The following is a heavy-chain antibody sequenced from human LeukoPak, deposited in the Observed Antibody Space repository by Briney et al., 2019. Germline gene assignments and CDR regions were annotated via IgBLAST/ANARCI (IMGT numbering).Heavy chain of an antibody. CDR3: AREAAAAGRGDY. CDR1: GGSFSGYY. V-gene: IGHV4-34*01. J-gene: IGHJ4*02. CDR2: INHSGST. Sequence: SETLSLTCAVYGGSFSGYYWSWIRQPPGKGLEWIGEINHSGSTNYNPSPKSRVTISVDTSKNQFSLKLSAVTAADTAVYYCAREAAAAGRGDYWGQGTLVTVSS. D-gene: IGHD6-13*01.